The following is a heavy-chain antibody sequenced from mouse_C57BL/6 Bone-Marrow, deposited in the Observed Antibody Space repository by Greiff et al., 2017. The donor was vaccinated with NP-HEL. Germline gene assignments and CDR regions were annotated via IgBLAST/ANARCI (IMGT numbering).Heavy chain of an antibody. D-gene: IGHD1-1*01. CDR3: ARTGVLLRYYFDY. CDR2: IWWDDDK. CDR1: GFSLSTFGMG. J-gene: IGHJ2*01. Sequence: QVQLKESGPGILQPSQTLSLTCSFSGFSLSTFGMGVGWIRQPSGKGLEWLAHIWWDDDKYYNPALKSRLTISKATSKTQVFLKIANVDTADTATYYCARTGVLLRYYFDYWGQGTTLTVSS. V-gene: IGHV8-8*01.